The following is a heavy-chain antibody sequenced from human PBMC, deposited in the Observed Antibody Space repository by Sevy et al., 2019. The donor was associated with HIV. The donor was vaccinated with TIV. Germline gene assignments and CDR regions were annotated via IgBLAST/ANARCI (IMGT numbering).Heavy chain of an antibody. Sequence: ASVKVSCKASGYTFTGYHLHLMRQAPGLGLEWMGWMNPLIGLTQYDEKFQGRVTMTRDTATNTAYLELTRLTLDDTAVYYCARTAVAGNYNWFDPWGQGTLVTVSS. CDR2: MNPLIGLT. J-gene: IGHJ5*02. CDR3: ARTAVAGNYNWFDP. D-gene: IGHD6-19*01. V-gene: IGHV1-2*02. CDR1: GYTFTGYH.